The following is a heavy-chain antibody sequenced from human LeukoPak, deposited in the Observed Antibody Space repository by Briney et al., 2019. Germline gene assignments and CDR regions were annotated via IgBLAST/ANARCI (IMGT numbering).Heavy chain of an antibody. CDR2: IGSRGGST. Sequence: GGSLRLSCAASGFTFSIYAMSWVRQAPGKGLEWVAAIGSRGGSTYNADSVKGRFTISRDNSKNTLYLQMNSLRAEDTAVYYCAKLSSSWYSSFDYWGQGTLVTVSS. V-gene: IGHV3-23*01. CDR1: GFTFSIYA. J-gene: IGHJ4*02. D-gene: IGHD6-13*01. CDR3: AKLSSSWYSSFDY.